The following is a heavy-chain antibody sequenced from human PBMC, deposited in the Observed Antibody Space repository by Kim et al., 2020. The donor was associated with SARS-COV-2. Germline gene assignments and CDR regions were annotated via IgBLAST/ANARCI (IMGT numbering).Heavy chain of an antibody. D-gene: IGHD3-22*01. CDR3: ARRYDSSGSYYFDY. Sequence: NPSLKSRVTISVDTSKNQFSLKLSSVTAADTAVYYCARRYDSSGSYYFDYWGQGTLVTVSS. V-gene: IGHV4-39*01. J-gene: IGHJ4*02.